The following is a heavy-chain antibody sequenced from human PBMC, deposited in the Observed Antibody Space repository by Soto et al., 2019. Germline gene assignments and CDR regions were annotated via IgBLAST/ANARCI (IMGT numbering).Heavy chain of an antibody. D-gene: IGHD3-10*01. Sequence: QVQLVESGGGVVQPGRSLRLSCAASGFTFSSYAMHWVRQAPGKGLEWVAVISYDGSNKYYADSVKGRFTISRDNSKNTLYLQMNSLRAEDTAVYYCARDGITSDAFDIWGQGTMVTVSS. J-gene: IGHJ3*02. CDR3: ARDGITSDAFDI. V-gene: IGHV3-30-3*01. CDR2: ISYDGSNK. CDR1: GFTFSSYA.